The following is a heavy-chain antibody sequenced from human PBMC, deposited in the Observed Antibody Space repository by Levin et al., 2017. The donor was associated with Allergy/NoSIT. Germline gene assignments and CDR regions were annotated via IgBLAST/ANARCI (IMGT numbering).Heavy chain of an antibody. CDR1: GFTFSSYA. D-gene: IGHD4-23*01. CDR2: ISGSGGST. V-gene: IGHV3-23*01. CDR3: AKATVVRYYYYYGMDV. Sequence: GESLKISCAASGFTFSSYAMSWVRQAPGKGLEWVSAISGSGGSTYYADSVKGRFTISRDNSKNTLYLQMNSLRAEDTAVYYCAKATVVRYYYYYGMDVWGQGTTVTVSS. J-gene: IGHJ6*02.